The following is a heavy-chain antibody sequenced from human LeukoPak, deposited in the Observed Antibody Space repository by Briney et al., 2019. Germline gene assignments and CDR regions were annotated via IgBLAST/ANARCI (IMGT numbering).Heavy chain of an antibody. V-gene: IGHV3-30*18. D-gene: IGHD3-22*01. CDR2: ISYDGSNK. CDR3: AKDHSPDYYDSSGYFDV. J-gene: IGHJ6*02. Sequence: PGRSLRLSCAASGFTFSSYGMHWVRQAPGKGLEWVAVISYDGSNKYYADSVKGRFTISRDNSKNTLYLQMNSLRAEDTAVYYCAKDHSPDYYDSSGYFDVWGLGTTVTVSS. CDR1: GFTFSSYG.